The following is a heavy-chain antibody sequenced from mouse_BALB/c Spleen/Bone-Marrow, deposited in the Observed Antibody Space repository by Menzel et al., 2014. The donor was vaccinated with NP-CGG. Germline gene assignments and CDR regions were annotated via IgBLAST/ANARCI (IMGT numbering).Heavy chain of an antibody. CDR1: GDFITSGY. J-gene: IGHJ2*01. CDR2: ISYSGST. Sequence: EVQLVESGPSLVKPSQTLSLTCSVTGDFITSGYWNWIRKFPGNKLEYMGYISYSGSTYYNPSLKSRISITRDTSKNQYYLQLNSVTTEDTATYYCATYDGYYFDYWGQGTTLTVSS. V-gene: IGHV3-8*02. CDR3: ATYDGYYFDY. D-gene: IGHD1-2*01.